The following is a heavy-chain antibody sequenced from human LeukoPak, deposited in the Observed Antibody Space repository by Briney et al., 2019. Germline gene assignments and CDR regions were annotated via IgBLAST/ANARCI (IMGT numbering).Heavy chain of an antibody. D-gene: IGHD3-10*01. CDR2: INHSGST. Sequence: SETLSLTCTVSGGSISSSSYYWSWIRQPPGKGLEWIGEINHSGSTNYNPSLKSRVTISVDTSKNQFSLKLSSVTAADTAVYYCARGRGFGESWGQGTLVTVSS. CDR3: ARGRGFGES. CDR1: GGSISSSSYY. J-gene: IGHJ5*02. V-gene: IGHV4-39*07.